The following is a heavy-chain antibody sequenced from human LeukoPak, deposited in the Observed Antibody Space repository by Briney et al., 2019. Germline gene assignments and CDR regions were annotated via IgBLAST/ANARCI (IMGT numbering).Heavy chain of an antibody. CDR3: ANRRRASRGYGMDV. V-gene: IGHV1-69*13. CDR1: GGTFSSYD. D-gene: IGHD1-1*01. CDR2: IIPIFGTA. Sequence: AASVKVSCKASGGTFSSYDISWVRQAPGQGLEWMGGIIPIFGTANYAQKFQGRVTITAGESTSTAYMELSSLRSEDTAVYYCANRRRASRGYGMDVWGQGITVTVSS. J-gene: IGHJ6*02.